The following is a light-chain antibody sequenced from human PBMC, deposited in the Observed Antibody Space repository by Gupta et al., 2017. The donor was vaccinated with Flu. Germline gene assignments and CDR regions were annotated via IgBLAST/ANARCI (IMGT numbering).Light chain of an antibody. Sequence: SSLSASVGNRVMITCRASQSIRSYLLWYKQKTRKDPKLLIYAAVSLQSGVTSRFCGSGYGRDFTLTMSSLQAEDFATYFCRMKDSSSPKTFGGGTRVEIK. J-gene: IGKJ4*01. CDR2: AAV. CDR3: RMKDSSSPKT. V-gene: IGKV1-39*01. CDR1: QSIRSY.